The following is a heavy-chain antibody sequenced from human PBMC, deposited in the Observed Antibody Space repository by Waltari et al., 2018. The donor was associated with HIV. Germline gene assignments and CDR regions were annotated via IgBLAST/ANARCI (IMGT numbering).Heavy chain of an antibody. CDR3: AGNGPHIVVVTVRTTDGFDI. V-gene: IGHV1-46*01. D-gene: IGHD2-21*02. CDR2: INPNTETT. J-gene: IGHJ3*02. Sequence: QVQLLQSGAEMREPGASASISCGAACCSLTSSCINWERQTHGKGLEWMGKINPNTETTNYGQNFHGRVTMTSDTSTSPVYMGLRSVTSEDTAVYYCAGNGPHIVVVTVRTTDGFDIWGQGTMVIVSS. CDR1: CCSLTSSC.